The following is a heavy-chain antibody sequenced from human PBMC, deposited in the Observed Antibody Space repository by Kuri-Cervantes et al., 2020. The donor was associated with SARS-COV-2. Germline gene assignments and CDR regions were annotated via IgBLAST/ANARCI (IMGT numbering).Heavy chain of an antibody. CDR2: ISETGGT. CDR1: GDSIAIYY. CDR3: ARGTTPVYVSGPLWFHFDL. D-gene: IGHD3-10*01. J-gene: IGHJ4*02. V-gene: IGHV4-59*01. Sequence: SETLSLTCTVSGDSIAIYYWRWIRQSPGKGLEWIGYISETGGTNYNTSLKSRVTMSVDISKNQFSLKMNSVNAADTAVYYCARGTTPVYVSGPLWFHFDLWGQGTLVTVSS.